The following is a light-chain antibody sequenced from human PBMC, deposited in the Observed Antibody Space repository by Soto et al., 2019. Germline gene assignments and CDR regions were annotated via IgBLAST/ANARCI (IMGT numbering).Light chain of an antibody. CDR1: QGVSSY. CDR2: AAS. Sequence: DIQMTQSPSSLSASVGDRVTISCRASQGVSSYLAWFQQKPGKVPKLLIYAASTLQSGVPPRFSGSGSGTDFTLTISSLQPDDVATYYCQKYDNAPLTFGGGTKVDIK. CDR3: QKYDNAPLT. J-gene: IGKJ4*01. V-gene: IGKV1-27*01.